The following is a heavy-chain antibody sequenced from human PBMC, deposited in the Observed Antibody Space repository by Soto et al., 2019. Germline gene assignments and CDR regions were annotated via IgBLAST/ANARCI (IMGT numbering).Heavy chain of an antibody. CDR1: GGSFSGYD. CDR2: INHSGST. D-gene: IGHD2-2*01. Sequence: SEPPSLTCAVYGGSFSGYDWSWIRQPPGKGLEWIGEINHSGSTNYNPSLKSRVTISVDTSKNQFSLKLSSVTAADTAVYYCASRHLGYCSSTSCLGVGFDPWGEGTPVTVSS. CDR3: ASRHLGYCSSTSCLGVGFDP. J-gene: IGHJ5*02. V-gene: IGHV4-34*01.